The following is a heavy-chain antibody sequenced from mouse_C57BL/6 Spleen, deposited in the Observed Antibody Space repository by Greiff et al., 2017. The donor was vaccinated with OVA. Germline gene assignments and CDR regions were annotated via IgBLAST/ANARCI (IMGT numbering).Heavy chain of an antibody. CDR3: AGGSIYVSTPAWFAY. J-gene: IGHJ3*01. Sequence: VQLQQSGPELVKPGASVKISCKASGYSFTGYYMNWVKQSPEKSLEWIGEINPSTGGTTYNQKFKAKATLTVDKSSSTAYMQLKSLTSEDTAVYYFAGGSIYVSTPAWFAYWGQGTLVTVSA. CDR1: GYSFTGYY. CDR2: INPSTGGT. D-gene: IGHD1-1*01. V-gene: IGHV1-42*01.